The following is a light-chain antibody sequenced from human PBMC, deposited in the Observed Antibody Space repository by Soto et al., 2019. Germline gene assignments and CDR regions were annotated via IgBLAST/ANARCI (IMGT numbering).Light chain of an antibody. CDR3: QQYDNYPLT. CDR1: QSVRSW. J-gene: IGKJ4*01. V-gene: IGKV1-5*01. Sequence: DIQIAQSPSSLSSSVGERVTITCRASQSVRSWLAWYQQKPGRAPKFLIYDASSLESGVPSRFSGSGSGTEFTLTISNLQPDDFATYYCQQYDNYPLTFGGGTKVDIK. CDR2: DAS.